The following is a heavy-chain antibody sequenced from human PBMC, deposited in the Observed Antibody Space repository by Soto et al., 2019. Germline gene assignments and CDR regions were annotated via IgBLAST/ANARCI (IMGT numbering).Heavy chain of an antibody. V-gene: IGHV4-31*03. D-gene: IGHD3-9*01. Sequence: PSETLSLTCTVSGGSIGSGGYYWSWIRQHPGKGLEWIGYIYYSGSTYYNPSLKSRVTISVDTSKNQFSLKLSSVTAADTAVYYCARNRVVNFDWSLDYWGQGTLVTVSS. CDR3: ARNRVVNFDWSLDY. CDR2: IYYSGST. CDR1: GGSIGSGGYY. J-gene: IGHJ4*02.